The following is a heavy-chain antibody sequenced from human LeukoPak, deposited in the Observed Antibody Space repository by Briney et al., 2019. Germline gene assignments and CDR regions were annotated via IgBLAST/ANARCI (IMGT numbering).Heavy chain of an antibody. D-gene: IGHD2-2*01. Sequence: SETLSLTCTVSGGSISSGSYYWSWIRQPAGKGLEWIGRIYTSGSTNYNPSLKSRVTISVDTSKNQFSLKLSSVTAADTAVYYCARVGPLGYCSSTSCYDYYYMDVWGKGTTVTVSS. V-gene: IGHV4-61*02. J-gene: IGHJ6*03. CDR2: IYTSGST. CDR3: ARVGPLGYCSSTSCYDYYYMDV. CDR1: GGSISSGSYY.